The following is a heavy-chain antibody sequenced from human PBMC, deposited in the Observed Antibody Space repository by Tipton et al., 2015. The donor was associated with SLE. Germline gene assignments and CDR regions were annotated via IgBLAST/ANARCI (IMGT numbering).Heavy chain of an antibody. CDR3: AGGGVATMGGYAFEI. CDR2: IHSRGST. J-gene: IGHJ3*02. Sequence: TLSLTCTVSGGSIGGYYWSWVRQPAGKGLEWIGCIHSRGSTYYTPSLKSRLTMSVDTSNNQFSLQLSSVTAADTALYYCAGGGVATMGGYAFEIWGQGTMVTVSS. V-gene: IGHV4-59*06. CDR1: GGSIGGYY. D-gene: IGHD5-12*01.